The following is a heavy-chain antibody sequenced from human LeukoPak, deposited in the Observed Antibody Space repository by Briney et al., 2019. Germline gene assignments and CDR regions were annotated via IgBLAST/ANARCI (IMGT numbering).Heavy chain of an antibody. D-gene: IGHD5-24*01. CDR3: AREERDKRSPYGSRPFDY. Sequence: PSETLSLTCTVSGGSISSYYWSWIRQPAGKGLEWIGRIYTSGSTNYNPSLKSRVTMSVDTSKNQFSLKLSSVTAADTAVYYCAREERDKRSPYGSRPFDYWGQGTLVTVSS. J-gene: IGHJ4*02. CDR2: IYTSGST. CDR1: GGSISSYY. V-gene: IGHV4-4*07.